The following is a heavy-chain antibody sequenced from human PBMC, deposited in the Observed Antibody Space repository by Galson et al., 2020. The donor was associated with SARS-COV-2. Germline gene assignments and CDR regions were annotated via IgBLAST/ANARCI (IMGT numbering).Heavy chain of an antibody. CDR2: ISSDGSNS. V-gene: IGHV3-30*04. D-gene: IGHD1-26*01. Sequence: GGSLRLSCAASGFTFSNYVMHWVRQAPGKGPEWVAVISSDGSNSFYADSLKGRFTISRDNSKSTLYLQMNSLRAEDTAVYYCARGGEWGLPYYCDYWGQGTLVTVSS. CDR1: GFTFSNYV. J-gene: IGHJ4*02. CDR3: ARGGEWGLPYYCDY.